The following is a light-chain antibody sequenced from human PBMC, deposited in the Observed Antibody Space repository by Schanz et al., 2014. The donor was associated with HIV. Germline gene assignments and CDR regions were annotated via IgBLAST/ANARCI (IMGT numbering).Light chain of an antibody. CDR1: SSSIKTNT. CDR3: GTWDDSLKGWV. CDR2: NTY. J-gene: IGLJ3*02. Sequence: QSVLTQPPSASGTPGQRVTISCSGSSSSIKTNTVNWLQQLPGTAPKLLIYNTYHRPSGVPDRFSGSESGTSASLAISGLQSEDEADYYCGTWDDSLKGWVFRGGTKLTVL. V-gene: IGLV1-44*01.